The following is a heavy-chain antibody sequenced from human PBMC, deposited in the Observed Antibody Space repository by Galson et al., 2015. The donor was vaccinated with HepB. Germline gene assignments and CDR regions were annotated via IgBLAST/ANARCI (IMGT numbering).Heavy chain of an antibody. CDR3: ARCPPLLWFGELSSYGMDV. Sequence: SLRLSCAASGFTVSSNYMSWVRQAPGKGLEWVSVIYSGGSTYYADSVEGRFTISRDNSKNTLYLQMNSLRAEDTAVYYCARCPPLLWFGELSSYGMDVWGQGTTVTVSS. CDR1: GFTVSSNY. V-gene: IGHV3-66*01. J-gene: IGHJ6*02. D-gene: IGHD3-10*01. CDR2: IYSGGST.